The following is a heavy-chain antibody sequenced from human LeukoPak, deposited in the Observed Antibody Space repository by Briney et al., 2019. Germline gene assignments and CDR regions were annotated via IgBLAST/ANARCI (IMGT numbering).Heavy chain of an antibody. D-gene: IGHD6-6*01. V-gene: IGHV1-8*01. CDR2: MNPNSGKT. J-gene: IGHJ4*02. Sequence: SVTVSCQASGYIFRNYDINWLRQAPGQRIEWMGWMNPNSGKTGYVQKFQGRVTMTRNIPIMTAHMELSNLRPEDTAVYFCAWGPPESSSSDYWGQGTL. CDR1: GYIFRNYD. CDR3: AWGPPESSSSDY.